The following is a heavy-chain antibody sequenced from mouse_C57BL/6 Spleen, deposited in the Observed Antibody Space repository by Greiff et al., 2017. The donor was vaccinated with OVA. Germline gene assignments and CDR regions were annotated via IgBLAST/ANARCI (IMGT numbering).Heavy chain of an antibody. CDR1: GYSFTDYN. D-gene: IGHD2-4*01. V-gene: IGHV1-39*01. CDR3: AREPYDYPWFAY. CDR2: INPNYGTT. J-gene: IGHJ3*01. Sequence: VQLQQSGPELVKPGASVKISCKASGYSFTDYNMNWVKQSHGTSLEWIGVINPNYGTTSYNQKFKGKATLTVDQSSITAYMQLNSLTAEDAAVYYFAREPYDYPWFAYWGQGTLVTVSA.